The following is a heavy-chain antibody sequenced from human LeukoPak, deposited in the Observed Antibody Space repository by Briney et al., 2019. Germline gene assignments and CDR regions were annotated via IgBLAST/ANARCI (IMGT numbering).Heavy chain of an antibody. CDR3: ARVPDYYDSSGWYFDL. J-gene: IGHJ2*01. D-gene: IGHD3-22*01. Sequence: SETLSLTCTVSGGSISSSSYYWVWIRQPPGKGLEWVGSMYYSGSTHYNPSLKSRVTLSVDTSKNQFSLRLSSVTAADTALYHCARVPDYYDSSGWYFDLWGRGTLVTVSS. V-gene: IGHV4-39*07. CDR1: GGSISSSSYY. CDR2: MYYSGST.